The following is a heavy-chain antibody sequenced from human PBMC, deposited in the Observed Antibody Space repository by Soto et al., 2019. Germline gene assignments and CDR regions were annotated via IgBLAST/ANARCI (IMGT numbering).Heavy chain of an antibody. CDR1: GFTFSSYA. Sequence: QVQLVESGGGVVQPGRSLRLSCAASGFTFSSYAIQWVRQAPGKGLEWVAVISNDGSNKYYEDSVKGRFTISRDNSKNRLYLQRNGLRAEDRGVYYCARCSSGPLGYCSGDSCSKGMDVWGQGTTVTVSS. CDR3: ARCSSGPLGYCSGDSCSKGMDV. V-gene: IGHV3-30-3*01. CDR2: ISNDGSNK. D-gene: IGHD2-15*01. J-gene: IGHJ6*02.